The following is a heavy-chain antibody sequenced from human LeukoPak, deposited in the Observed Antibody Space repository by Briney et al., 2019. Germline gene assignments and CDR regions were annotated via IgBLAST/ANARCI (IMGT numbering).Heavy chain of an antibody. CDR2: IRSKANSYAT. J-gene: IGHJ4*02. CDR1: GFTFSGSA. V-gene: IGHV3-73*01. D-gene: IGHD3-10*01. Sequence: GGSLRLSCAASGFTFSGSAMHWVRQASGKGLEWVGRIRSKANSYATAYAASVKGRFTISRDDSKNTAYLQMNSLKTEDTAVCYCTRHISGSSYWGQGTLVTVSS. CDR3: TRHISGSSY.